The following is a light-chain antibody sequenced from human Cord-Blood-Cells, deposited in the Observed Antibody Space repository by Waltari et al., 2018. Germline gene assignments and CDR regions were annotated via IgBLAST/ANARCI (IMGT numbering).Light chain of an antibody. J-gene: IGLJ1*01. Sequence: QSALTQPASVPGSPGQSITISCTGTSSDVGSYNLVSWYQQHPCKPPKLMIYEVSKRPAGFSPRFCGSKSGNAASLTIAGLQAEDEADYYCCSYAGSSTYVFGTGTKVTVL. CDR1: SSDVGSYNL. CDR3: CSYAGSSTYV. CDR2: EVS. V-gene: IGLV2-23*02.